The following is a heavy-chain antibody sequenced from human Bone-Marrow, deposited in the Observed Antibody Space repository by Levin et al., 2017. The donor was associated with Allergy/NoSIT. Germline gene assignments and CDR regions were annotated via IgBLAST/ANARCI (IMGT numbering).Heavy chain of an antibody. Sequence: PGGSLRLSCAASGFTFSSYAMSWVRQAPGKGLEWVSAISGSGGSTYYADSVKGRFTISRDNSKNTLYLQMNSLRAEDTAVYYCAKDDIVVVPAAIPHGYYYYMDVWGKGTTVTVSS. D-gene: IGHD2-2*01. CDR1: GFTFSSYA. CDR3: AKDDIVVVPAAIPHGYYYYMDV. V-gene: IGHV3-23*01. CDR2: ISGSGGST. J-gene: IGHJ6*03.